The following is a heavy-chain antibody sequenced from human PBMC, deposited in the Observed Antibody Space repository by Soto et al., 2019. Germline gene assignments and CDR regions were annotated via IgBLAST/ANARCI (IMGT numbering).Heavy chain of an antibody. CDR1: GYTFTSYA. CDR2: INAGNGNT. J-gene: IGHJ1*01. Sequence: ASVNVSCKASGYTFTSYAMHWVRQAPGQRLEWMGWINAGNGNTKYSQKFQGRVTITRDTSASTAYMELSSLRSEDTAVYYCANVGYCSGGSCQAYFQHWGQGTLVTVSS. V-gene: IGHV1-3*01. CDR3: ANVGYCSGGSCQAYFQH. D-gene: IGHD2-15*01.